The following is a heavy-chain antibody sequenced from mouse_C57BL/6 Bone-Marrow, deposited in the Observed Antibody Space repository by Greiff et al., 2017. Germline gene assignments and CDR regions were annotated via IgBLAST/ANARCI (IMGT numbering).Heavy chain of an antibody. Sequence: QVQLQQPGAELVMPGASVKLSCKASGYTFTSYWMHWVKQRPGQGLEWIGEIDPSDSYTNYNQKFKGKSTLTVDKSSSTAYMQLSSLTSEDSAVYYCARSQFITTVVADYWGQGTTLTVSS. V-gene: IGHV1-69*01. J-gene: IGHJ2*01. CDR2: IDPSDSYT. D-gene: IGHD1-1*01. CDR3: ARSQFITTVVADY. CDR1: GYTFTSYW.